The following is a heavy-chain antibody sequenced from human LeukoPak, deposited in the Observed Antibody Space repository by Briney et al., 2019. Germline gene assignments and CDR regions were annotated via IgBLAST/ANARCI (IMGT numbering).Heavy chain of an antibody. CDR2: INPNSGGT. Sequence: GASVKVSCKASGYTFTSYYMHWVRQAPGQGLEWMGWINPNSGGTNYAQKFQGRVTMTRDTSISTAYMELSRLRSDDTAVYYCARDPIVVVPAAGYYYYGMDVWGQGTTVTVSS. V-gene: IGHV1-2*02. D-gene: IGHD2-2*01. CDR3: ARDPIVVVPAAGYYYYGMDV. J-gene: IGHJ6*02. CDR1: GYTFTSYY.